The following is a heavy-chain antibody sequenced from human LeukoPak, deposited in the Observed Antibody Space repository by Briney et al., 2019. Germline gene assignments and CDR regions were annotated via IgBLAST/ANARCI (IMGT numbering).Heavy chain of an antibody. D-gene: IGHD3-9*01. CDR3: AKGTYYDILTGYLH. CDR1: GFTFSSYA. V-gene: IGHV3-23*01. CDR2: ISGSGGSS. Sequence: PGGSLGLSCAASGFTFSSYAMSWVRQAPGKGLEWVSGISGSGGSSYYADSVKGRFTISRDNSKNTLYLQMNSLRAEDTAVYYCAKGTYYDILTGYLHWGQGTLVTVSS. J-gene: IGHJ4*02.